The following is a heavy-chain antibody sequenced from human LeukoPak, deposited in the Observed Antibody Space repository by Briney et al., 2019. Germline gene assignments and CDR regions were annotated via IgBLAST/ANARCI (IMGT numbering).Heavy chain of an antibody. CDR1: GFSFSNHW. V-gene: IGHV3-74*03. CDR3: AKDPRVGSRVATPCH. Sequence: GGSLRLSCAASGFSFSNHWMHWVRQAPGKGLVWVSRIDERGRNAMYADSVKGRFSISRDNSKSTLFLQMNSLRAEDTAVYYCAKDPRVGSRVATPCHWGQGTLVTVSS. CDR2: IDERGRNA. J-gene: IGHJ4*02. D-gene: IGHD5-24*01.